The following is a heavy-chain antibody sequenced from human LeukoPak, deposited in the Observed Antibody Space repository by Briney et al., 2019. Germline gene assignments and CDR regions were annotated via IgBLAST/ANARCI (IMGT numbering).Heavy chain of an antibody. D-gene: IGHD2-8*01. CDR3: AREGGYCTNGVCYGFDY. CDR2: INHSGST. Sequence: PSGTLSLTCAVYGGSFSGYYWSWIRQPPGKGLEWIGEINHSGSTNYNPSLKSRVTISVDTSKNQFSLKLSSVTAADTAVYYCAREGGYCTNGVCYGFDYWGQGTLVTVSS. CDR1: GGSFSGYY. J-gene: IGHJ4*02. V-gene: IGHV4-34*01.